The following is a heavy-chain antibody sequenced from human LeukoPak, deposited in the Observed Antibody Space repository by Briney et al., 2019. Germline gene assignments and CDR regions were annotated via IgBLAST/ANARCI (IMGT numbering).Heavy chain of an antibody. V-gene: IGHV3-48*01. CDR3: ANEVTTNVY. D-gene: IGHD4-17*01. CDR1: GFTFSIYS. Sequence: GGSLRLSCAASGFTFSIYSMDWVRQAPGKGLEWVSYISTSSSTIYYADSVKGRFTISRDNSKNTLYLQMNSLRAEDTAVYYCANEVTTNVYWGQGTLVTVSS. CDR2: ISTSSSTI. J-gene: IGHJ4*02.